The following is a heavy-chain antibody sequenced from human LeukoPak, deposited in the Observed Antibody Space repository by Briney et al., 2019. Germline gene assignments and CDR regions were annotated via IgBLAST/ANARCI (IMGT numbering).Heavy chain of an antibody. CDR3: ARSSESRYFDWLLPFDY. Sequence: ASVKVSCKASGGTFSSYAISWVRQAPGQGLEWMGGIIPIFGTANYAQKFQGRVTITADESTSTAYMELSSLRSEDTAVYYCARSSESRYFDWLLPFDYWGQGTLVTVSS. CDR1: GGTFSSYA. D-gene: IGHD3-9*01. CDR2: IIPIFGTA. J-gene: IGHJ4*02. V-gene: IGHV1-69*13.